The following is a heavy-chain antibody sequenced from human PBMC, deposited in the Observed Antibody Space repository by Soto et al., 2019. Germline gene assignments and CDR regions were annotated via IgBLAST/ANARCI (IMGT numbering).Heavy chain of an antibody. D-gene: IGHD6-13*01. J-gene: IGHJ5*02. Sequence: GESLKISCKGSEDTFTNHWIRRMSQMPGKGLEWMGIIYPGDSDTGYGPSFQGHVNITADESISTAELQWTSPKASVTALYYCARASSRPLFRWFDTWGQGNLVTVSS. CDR2: IYPGDSDT. CDR1: EDTFTNHW. V-gene: IGHV5-51*01. CDR3: ARASSRPLFRWFDT.